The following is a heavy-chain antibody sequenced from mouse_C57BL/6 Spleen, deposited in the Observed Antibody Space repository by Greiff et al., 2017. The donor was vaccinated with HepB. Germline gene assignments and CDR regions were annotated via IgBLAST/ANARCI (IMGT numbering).Heavy chain of an antibody. V-gene: IGHV5-6*01. J-gene: IGHJ4*01. D-gene: IGHD1-1*01. CDR3: ARHYGSSYNYAKDD. Sequence: EVQVVESGGDLVKPGGSLKLSCAASGFTFSSYGMSWVRQTPDKRLEWVATISSGGSYTYYPDSVKGRFTIARDNAKNTLYLQMSSVKSEDTAMYYCARHYGSSYNYAKDDWGQGTSVTGAS. CDR2: ISSGGSYT. CDR1: GFTFSSYG.